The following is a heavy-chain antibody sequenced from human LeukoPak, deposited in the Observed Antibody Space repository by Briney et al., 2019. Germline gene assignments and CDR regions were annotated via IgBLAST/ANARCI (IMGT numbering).Heavy chain of an antibody. CDR3: ARGSTSGRSSSTPRNWFDP. J-gene: IGHJ5*02. CDR2: ISAYNGNT. D-gene: IGHD2-2*01. Sequence: ASVKVSCKASGYTFTSHGISWVRQPPGQGLDGMGWISAYNGNTNDAQKLQGRVTMTTDTSTSTAYMELRSLRSDDTAVYYCARGSTSGRSSSTPRNWFDPWGQGTLVTVSS. CDR1: GYTFTSHG. V-gene: IGHV1-18*04.